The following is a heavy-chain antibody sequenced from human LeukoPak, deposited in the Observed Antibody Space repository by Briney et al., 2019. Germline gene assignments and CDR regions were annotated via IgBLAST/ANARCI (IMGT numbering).Heavy chain of an antibody. CDR2: ISGSGDST. D-gene: IGHD5-24*01. Sequence: GGSLRLSCAASGFTFSSYGMSCVRQAPGKGLECVSAISGSGDSTYHADSVKGRFTISRDNSKNTLYLQMNSLRAEDTAVYYCAKDWGGRDGYKSLDYWGQGTLVTVSS. CDR1: GFTFSSYG. V-gene: IGHV3-23*01. J-gene: IGHJ4*02. CDR3: AKDWGGRDGYKSLDY.